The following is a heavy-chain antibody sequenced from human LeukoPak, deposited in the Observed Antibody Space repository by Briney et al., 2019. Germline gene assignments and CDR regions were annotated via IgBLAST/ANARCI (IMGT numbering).Heavy chain of an antibody. J-gene: IGHJ4*02. Sequence: GSLRLSCAASGFIFSSHAMNWVRQAPGKGLEWVSVISGSGGMTYYADSVKGRFTISRDNSKNTLYLQMNSLRAEDTAVYYCAKAGLDYYDSSGYKYYFDYWGQGTLVTVSS. V-gene: IGHV3-23*01. CDR3: AKAGLDYYDSSGYKYYFDY. CDR1: GFIFSSHA. D-gene: IGHD3-22*01. CDR2: ISGSGGMT.